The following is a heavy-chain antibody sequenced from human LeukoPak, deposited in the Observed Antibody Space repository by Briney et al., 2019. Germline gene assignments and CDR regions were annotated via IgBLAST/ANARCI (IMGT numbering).Heavy chain of an antibody. CDR2: ISSSSSYI. Sequence: GGSLRLSCAASGFTFSSYSMNWVRQAPGKGLEWVSSISSSSSYIYYADSVKGRFTISRDHAKNSLYLQMNSPRAEDTAVYYCARGASAVGYCSSTSCYTPRYWGQGTLVTVSS. CDR1: GFTFSSYS. CDR3: ARGASAVGYCSSTSCYTPRY. D-gene: IGHD2-2*02. V-gene: IGHV3-21*01. J-gene: IGHJ4*02.